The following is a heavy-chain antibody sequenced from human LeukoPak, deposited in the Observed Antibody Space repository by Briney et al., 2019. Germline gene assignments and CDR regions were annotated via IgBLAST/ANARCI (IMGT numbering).Heavy chain of an antibody. D-gene: IGHD6-19*01. J-gene: IGHJ3*02. CDR3: AKGVAVAANAFDI. Sequence: PGGSLRLSCAASGFTFSDYYMSWIRQAPGKGLEWVSYISSSGSTIYYADSVKGRFTISRDNSKNTLYLQMNSLRAEDTAVYYCAKGVAVAANAFDIWGQGTMVTVSS. CDR1: GFTFSDYY. V-gene: IGHV3-11*04. CDR2: ISSSGSTI.